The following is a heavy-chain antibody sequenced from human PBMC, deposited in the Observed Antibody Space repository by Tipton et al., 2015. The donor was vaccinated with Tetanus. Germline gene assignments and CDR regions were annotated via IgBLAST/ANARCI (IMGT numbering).Heavy chain of an antibody. Sequence: SLRLSCVASGLSFSSYTMSWVRQAPGKGLEWVATMKQDGSEIKYVDSVTGRFTISRDNAKNSLYLQLSSLRAEDTAVYYCVRGGMMYADYWGQGTLVTVSS. CDR1: GLSFSSYT. CDR3: VRGGMMYADY. CDR2: MKQDGSEI. V-gene: IGHV3-7*03. D-gene: IGHD2-8*01. J-gene: IGHJ4*02.